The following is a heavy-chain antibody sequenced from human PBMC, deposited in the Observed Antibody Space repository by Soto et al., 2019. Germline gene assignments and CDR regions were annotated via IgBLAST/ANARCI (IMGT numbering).Heavy chain of an antibody. CDR1: GFTFSSYE. D-gene: IGHD2-2*01. V-gene: IGHV3-48*03. CDR3: VRRYCSSTSCTFDF. Sequence: GGSLSLSCAGSGFTFSSYEMNWVRQAPGKGLEWVSYISSSGSTMYYADSVKGRFTISRDNAKNSLYLQMNSLRAEDTAVYYCVRRYCSSTSCTFDFWGQGALVTVSS. CDR2: ISSSGSTM. J-gene: IGHJ4*02.